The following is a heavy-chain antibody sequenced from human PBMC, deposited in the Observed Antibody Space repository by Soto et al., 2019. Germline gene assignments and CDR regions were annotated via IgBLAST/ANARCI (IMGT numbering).Heavy chain of an antibody. CDR2: IYYSGST. V-gene: IGHV4-39*01. Sequence: QLQLQESGPGLVKPSETLSLTCTFSGGSISSSSYYWGWIRQPPGKGLEWIGSIYYSGSTYYNPSLKSRVTISVDKSKNQFYLKLSSVTAADTAVYYCASVAEEYFQHWGQGTLVTVSS. CDR1: GGSISSSSYY. D-gene: IGHD2-21*01. CDR3: ASVAEEYFQH. J-gene: IGHJ1*01.